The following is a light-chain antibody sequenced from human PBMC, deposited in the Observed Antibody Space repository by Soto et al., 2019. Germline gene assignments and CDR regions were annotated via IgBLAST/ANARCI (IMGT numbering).Light chain of an antibody. J-gene: IGLJ2*01. V-gene: IGLV2-14*03. CDR2: DVT. CDR3: SSYSSSTTHVV. Sequence: QSVLTQPASVSGSPGRSVTISCTGTSSDVGDFNYVSWYQHLPGRAPKLIIYDVTNRPSGISYRFSASKSGRTASLTISGLQAEDEADYYCSSYSSSTTHVVFGGGTQLPVL. CDR1: SSDVGDFNY.